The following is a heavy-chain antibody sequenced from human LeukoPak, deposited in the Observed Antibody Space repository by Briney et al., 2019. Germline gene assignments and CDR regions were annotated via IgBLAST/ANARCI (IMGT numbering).Heavy chain of an antibody. CDR1: GFTFSSYI. Sequence: PGGSLRLSCAASGFTFSSYIMNWVRQAPGKGLEWVSSISSSSSYIYYADSVKGRFTISRDNAKNSLYLQMNSLRAEDTAVYYCARDSWNDCSGGRCYSNYWGQGTLVTVSS. CDR3: ARDSWNDCSGGRCYSNY. D-gene: IGHD2-15*01. J-gene: IGHJ4*02. CDR2: ISSSSSYI. V-gene: IGHV3-21*01.